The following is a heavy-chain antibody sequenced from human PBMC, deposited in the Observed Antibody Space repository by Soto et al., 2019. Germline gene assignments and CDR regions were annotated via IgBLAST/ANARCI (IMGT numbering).Heavy chain of an antibody. D-gene: IGHD2-2*02. CDR2: INAGNGNT. CDR3: AKSATVPAAIAC. CDR1: GYTFTSYA. V-gene: IGHV1-3*01. J-gene: IGHJ4*02. Sequence: ASVKVSCKASGYTFTSYAMHWVRQAPGQRLEWMGWINAGNGNTKYSQKLKGRVTITRDTSASTAYMELSSLRSEDTAVYYCAKSATVPAAIACWGQGTLVTVSS.